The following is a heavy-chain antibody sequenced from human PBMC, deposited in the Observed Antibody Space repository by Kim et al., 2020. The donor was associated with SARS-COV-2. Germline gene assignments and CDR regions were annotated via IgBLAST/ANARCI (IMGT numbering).Heavy chain of an antibody. Sequence: NPSLKSRVTISVNTCKNQSSLKLGSATAAGTTVYYCARDLWGGDNWFDPWGQGTLVTVSS. J-gene: IGHJ5*02. CDR3: ARDLWGGDNWFDP. D-gene: IGHD3-16*01. V-gene: IGHV4-31*02.